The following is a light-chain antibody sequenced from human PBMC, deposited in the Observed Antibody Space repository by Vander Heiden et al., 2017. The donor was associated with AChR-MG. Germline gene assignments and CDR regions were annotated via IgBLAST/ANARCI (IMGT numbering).Light chain of an antibody. Sequence: SSELTQDPAVSVALGQTARIECQGHSLRSYYGSWYRQKPGQAPGLVIYGKNNQPSGIPDRFSGSSSGNTASLTITGAQAEDEADYYCNSRDSSGNHVVFGGGTKLTVL. CDR2: GKN. J-gene: IGLJ2*01. V-gene: IGLV3-19*01. CDR3: NSRDSSGNHVV. CDR1: SLRSYY.